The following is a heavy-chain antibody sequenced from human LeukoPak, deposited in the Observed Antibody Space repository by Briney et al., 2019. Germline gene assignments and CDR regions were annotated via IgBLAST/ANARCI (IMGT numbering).Heavy chain of an antibody. CDR2: ISSSGGYI. CDR1: GFTFSDYY. J-gene: IGHJ5*02. Sequence: PGGSLRLSCAASGFTFSDYYMSWIRQAPGKGLDWVSSISSSGGYIYYADSVKGRFTISRDNAKNSVYLQMNSLRAEDTAVYYCARGDSSGWFDWFDPWGQGTLVTVSS. D-gene: IGHD6-19*01. CDR3: ARGDSSGWFDWFDP. V-gene: IGHV3-11*04.